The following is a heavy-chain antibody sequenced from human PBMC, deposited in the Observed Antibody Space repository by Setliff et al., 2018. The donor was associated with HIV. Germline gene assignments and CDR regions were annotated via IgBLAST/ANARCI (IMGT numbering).Heavy chain of an antibody. CDR3: ARKGAVAGLGY. CDR2: INSDGTST. CDR1: GFTFSSYW. D-gene: IGHD3-16*01. V-gene: IGHV3-74*01. Sequence: PAGSLRLSCAASGFTFSSYWMHWVRQAPGKGLVWVPRINSDGTSTSYADSVKGRFTISRDNAKNTLYLQMNSLRAEDTAVYYCARKGAVAGLGYWGQGTLVTVSS. J-gene: IGHJ4*02.